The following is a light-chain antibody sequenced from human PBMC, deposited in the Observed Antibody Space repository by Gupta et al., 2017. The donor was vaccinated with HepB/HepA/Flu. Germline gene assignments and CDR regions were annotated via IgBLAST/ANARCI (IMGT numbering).Light chain of an antibody. Sequence: AIQMTESPSSLSASVGDRVPITCRASQGIRNDLGWYQQKPGKAPKLLIYAASSVQSGVPSRFSGSGSGTDFTLTISSLQPEDFATYYCLQEYNYPRTFGQGTKVEIK. CDR2: AAS. V-gene: IGKV1-6*01. CDR1: QGIRND. J-gene: IGKJ1*01. CDR3: LQEYNYPRT.